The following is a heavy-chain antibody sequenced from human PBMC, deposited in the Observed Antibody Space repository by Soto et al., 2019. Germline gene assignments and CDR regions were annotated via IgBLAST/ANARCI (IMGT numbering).Heavy chain of an antibody. V-gene: IGHV4-59*01. CDR3: ARADRGVYYYGMDA. CDR2: IYYSGGT. D-gene: IGHD1-26*01. Sequence: SETLSLTCTVAGGSISSYYWSWIRQPPGKGLEWIGYIYYSGGTSYSPSLQRRVSISVDTSKNQCSLKLRSVTAAATPVYSCARADRGVYYYGMDACRQGTTVTSP. J-gene: IGHJ6*02. CDR1: GGSISSYY.